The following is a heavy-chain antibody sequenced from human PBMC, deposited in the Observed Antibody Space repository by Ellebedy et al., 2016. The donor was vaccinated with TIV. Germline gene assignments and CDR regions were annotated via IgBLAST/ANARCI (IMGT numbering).Heavy chain of an antibody. J-gene: IGHJ2*01. CDR3: AKIAVSGLWYFDL. Sequence: GESLKISCAASGFTFSNYWMSWLRQAPGKGLEWVGFIGSETYGETTDYAASLKGRFTISRDDSKSIAYLQMNSLKIEDTAIYYCAKIAVSGLWYFDLWGRGTLVTVSS. D-gene: IGHD6-19*01. CDR1: GFTFSNYW. CDR2: IGSETYGETT. V-gene: IGHV3-49*03.